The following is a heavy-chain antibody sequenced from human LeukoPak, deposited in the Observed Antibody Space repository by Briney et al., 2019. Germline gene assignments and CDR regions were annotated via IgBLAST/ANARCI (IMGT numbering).Heavy chain of an antibody. Sequence: SETLSLTCTVSGGSFTDYFWGWIRQPPGKGLEWIGSIYYSGRTFYNPSLKNRVSISLDTSKGQFSLNLDSVTAADPAVYFCTRDRAHGTQDYWGQGTLVTVS. J-gene: IGHJ4*02. CDR1: GGSFTDYF. V-gene: IGHV4-39*07. CDR3: TRDRAHGTQDY. CDR2: IYYSGRT. D-gene: IGHD1-26*01.